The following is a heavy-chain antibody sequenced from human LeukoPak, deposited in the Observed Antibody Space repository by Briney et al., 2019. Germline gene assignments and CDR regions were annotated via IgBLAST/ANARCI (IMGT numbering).Heavy chain of an antibody. CDR1: GFTFSSYA. CDR3: ARGEDILTGYPFDY. Sequence: GGSLRLSCAASGFTFSSYAMHWVRQAPGKGLEWVAVISYDGSNKYYADSVKGRFTISRDNSKNTLYLQMNSLRAEDTAVYYCARGEDILTGYPFDYWGQGTPVTVSS. CDR2: ISYDGSNK. D-gene: IGHD3-9*01. V-gene: IGHV3-30*04. J-gene: IGHJ4*02.